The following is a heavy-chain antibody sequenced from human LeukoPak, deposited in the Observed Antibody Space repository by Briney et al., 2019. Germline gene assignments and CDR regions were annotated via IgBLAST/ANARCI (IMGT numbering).Heavy chain of an antibody. V-gene: IGHV3-23*01. Sequence: GGSLRLSCAASGFTFSSYAMSWVRQAPGKGLEWVSAISGSGGSTYYADSVKGRFTISRDNSKNTLYLQMSSLRAEDTAVYYCAKDIGIVVVPAAFDPWGQGTLVTVS. D-gene: IGHD2-2*01. CDR1: GFTFSSYA. CDR2: ISGSGGST. CDR3: AKDIGIVVVPAAFDP. J-gene: IGHJ5*02.